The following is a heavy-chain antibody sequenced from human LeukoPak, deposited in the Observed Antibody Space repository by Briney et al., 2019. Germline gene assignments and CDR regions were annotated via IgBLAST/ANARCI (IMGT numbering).Heavy chain of an antibody. Sequence: ASVKVSCKASGGTFSSYAISWVRQAPGQGLEWMGRIIPILGIANYAQKFQGRVTITADKSTSTAYMELSSLRSEDTAVYYCARGIFRYYDFWSGYYLDYWGQGTLVTVSS. CDR3: ARGIFRYYDFWSGYYLDY. D-gene: IGHD3-3*01. CDR1: GGTFSSYA. CDR2: IIPILGIA. V-gene: IGHV1-69*04. J-gene: IGHJ4*02.